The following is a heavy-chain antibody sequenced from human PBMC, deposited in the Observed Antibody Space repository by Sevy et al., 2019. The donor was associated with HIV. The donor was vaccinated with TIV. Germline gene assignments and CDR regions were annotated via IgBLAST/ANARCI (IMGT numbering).Heavy chain of an antibody. CDR1: GFTFSTYA. Sequence: GSLRLSCAVSGFTFSTYAMHWVRQAPGKGLECVAIVSSDGSEINYADSVKGRFTISRDNSRNTLYLQMNSLRTEDTALYYCARDQLGSIDYWGQGTLVTVS. CDR3: ARDQLGSIDY. V-gene: IGHV3-30-3*01. CDR2: VSSDGSEI. D-gene: IGHD7-27*01. J-gene: IGHJ4*02.